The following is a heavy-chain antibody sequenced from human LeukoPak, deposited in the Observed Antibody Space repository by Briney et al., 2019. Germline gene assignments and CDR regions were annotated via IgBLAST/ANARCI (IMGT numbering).Heavy chain of an antibody. D-gene: IGHD3-10*01. V-gene: IGHV4-30-4*01. CDR3: VRVGVVRGVISHSDY. CDR2: IYYSGST. J-gene: IGHJ4*02. CDR1: GGSISNGDYY. Sequence: PSETLSLTCIVSGGSISNGDYYWSWIRQPPGKGLEWIGYIYYSGSTYYNPSLKSGVTISVDTSKNQFSLKLSSVTAADTAVYYCVRVGVVRGVISHSDYWGQGTLVTVSS.